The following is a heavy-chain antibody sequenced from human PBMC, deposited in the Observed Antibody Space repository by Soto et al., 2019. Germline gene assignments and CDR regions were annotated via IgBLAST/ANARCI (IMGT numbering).Heavy chain of an antibody. CDR1: AFTFSSYY. V-gene: IGHV3-30*18. J-gene: IGHJ6*02. Sequence: QVQLVESGGGVVQPGRSLRLSCAASAFTFSSYYMHWVRQAPGKGLEWVSVTSYDGSNKYYADSVKGRFTISRDNSKNTLYLQMNSLRAEDTAVYYCAKGITMVRGVIGLNNWNDLSFHYYAMDVWGQGTTVTVSS. CDR3: AKGITMVRGVIGLNNWNDLSFHYYAMDV. CDR2: TSYDGSNK. D-gene: IGHD3-10*01.